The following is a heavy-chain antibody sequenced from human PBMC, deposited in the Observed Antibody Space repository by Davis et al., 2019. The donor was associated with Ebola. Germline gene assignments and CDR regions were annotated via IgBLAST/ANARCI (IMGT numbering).Heavy chain of an antibody. D-gene: IGHD1-14*01. V-gene: IGHV3-73*01. CDR2: IRSKANSYAT. J-gene: IGHJ4*02. CDR1: GFTFSGSA. CDR3: TTPTTRGVDY. Sequence: PGGSLRLSCAASGFTFSGSAMHWVRQASGKGLEWVGRIRSKANSYATAYAALVKGRFTISRDDSKNTAYLQMNSLKTEDTAVYYCTTPTTRGVDYWGQGTLVTVSS.